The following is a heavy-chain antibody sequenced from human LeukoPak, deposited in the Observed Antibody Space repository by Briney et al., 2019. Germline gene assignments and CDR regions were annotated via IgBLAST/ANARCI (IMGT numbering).Heavy chain of an antibody. Sequence: SETLSLTCTVSGGSISSYYWSWIRQPPGKGLEWIGYIYYSGSTNYNPSLKSRVTISVDTSKNQFSLQLNSVTPEDTAVYYCAREAVAIDYWGQGTLVTVPS. CDR1: GGSISSYY. CDR3: AREAVAIDY. V-gene: IGHV4-59*12. J-gene: IGHJ4*02. CDR2: IYYSGST.